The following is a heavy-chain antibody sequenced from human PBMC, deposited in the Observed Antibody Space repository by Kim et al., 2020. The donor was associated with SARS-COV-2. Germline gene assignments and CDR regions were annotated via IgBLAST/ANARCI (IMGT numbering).Heavy chain of an antibody. Sequence: GGSLRLSCAASGFTFSSYGMHWVRQAPGKGLEWVAVIWYDGSNKYYADSVKGRFTISRDNSKNTLYRQMNSLRAEDTAVYYCARGSSNYDFWSGYSTCDYWGQGTLVTVSS. J-gene: IGHJ4*02. CDR3: ARGSSNYDFWSGYSTCDY. CDR1: GFTFSSYG. CDR2: IWYDGSNK. D-gene: IGHD3-3*01. V-gene: IGHV3-33*01.